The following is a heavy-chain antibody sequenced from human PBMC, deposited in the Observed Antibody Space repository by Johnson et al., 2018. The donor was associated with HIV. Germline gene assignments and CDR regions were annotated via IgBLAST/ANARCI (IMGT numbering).Heavy chain of an antibody. V-gene: IGHV3-20*04. Sequence: VQLVESGGRVVRRGGSLRLSCAASGFTFDDYGMSWVRQGPGKGLEWVSGIDWNGGSTGYADSVKARFMISRDNAKNSLYLQMNSLRVEDTALYYCVRVGGNGNYFFDPFDMWGQGTMVTVSS. CDR2: IDWNGGST. CDR1: GFTFDDYG. CDR3: VRVGGNGNYFFDPFDM. J-gene: IGHJ3*02. D-gene: IGHD1-26*01.